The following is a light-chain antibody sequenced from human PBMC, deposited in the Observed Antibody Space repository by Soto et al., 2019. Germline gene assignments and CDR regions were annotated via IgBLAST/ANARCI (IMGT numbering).Light chain of an antibody. CDR2: GAS. CDR1: QNITSD. Sequence: EIVMTQFPVTLSVSPGEGATLSCRASQNITSDLDWYQQRPGQAPRLLIYGASTRATGIPARFSGSGSGTEFTLTISSLQSEDFAVYYCQQYNDWPLTFGGGTKVEIK. V-gene: IGKV3-15*01. CDR3: QQYNDWPLT. J-gene: IGKJ4*01.